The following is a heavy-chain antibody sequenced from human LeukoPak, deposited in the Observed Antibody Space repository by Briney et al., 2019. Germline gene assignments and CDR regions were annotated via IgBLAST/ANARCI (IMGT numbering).Heavy chain of an antibody. D-gene: IGHD3-10*01. Sequence: SETLSLTCTVSGDSININAHYWSWIRQPPGMGLEWIGYVYYSGSTTYNPSLKSRATILVDTSKNQFYLKLHSVTAADTAMYYCARTDYYGLADSWGQGTLVIVSS. CDR1: GDSININAHY. J-gene: IGHJ4*02. CDR3: ARTDYYGLADS. V-gene: IGHV4-61*08. CDR2: VYYSGST.